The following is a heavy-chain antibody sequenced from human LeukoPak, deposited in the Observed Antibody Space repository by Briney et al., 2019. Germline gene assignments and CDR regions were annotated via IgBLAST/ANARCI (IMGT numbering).Heavy chain of an antibody. D-gene: IGHD6-19*01. CDR2: VNPDSGDT. Sequence: RASVRASCKSSGYKFTAFYIHWIRQAPGQGLEWMGWVNPDSGDTNYTRKYQGRLTLTRDTSVTTVYMELSSLTSDDTAVYYCARVWDASGWSNWFDPWGQGTLVTVSS. CDR3: ARVWDASGWSNWFDP. CDR1: GYKFTAFY. V-gene: IGHV1-2*02. J-gene: IGHJ5*02.